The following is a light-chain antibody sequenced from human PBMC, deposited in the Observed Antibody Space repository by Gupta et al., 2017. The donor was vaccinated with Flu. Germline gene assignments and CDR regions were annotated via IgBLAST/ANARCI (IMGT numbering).Light chain of an antibody. CDR3: CSYAGSGTLI. V-gene: IGLV2-23*01. CDR2: EAY. Sequence: QSALTQPASVSGSPGQSITISCTGSSSDIGGFNLVSWYQLHPDKAPKLLIFEAYKRPSGVSNRFSGSKSGNTASLTISGLQAEDDGDYFCCSYAGSGTLIFGGGTKLTVL. J-gene: IGLJ2*01. CDR1: SSDIGGFNL.